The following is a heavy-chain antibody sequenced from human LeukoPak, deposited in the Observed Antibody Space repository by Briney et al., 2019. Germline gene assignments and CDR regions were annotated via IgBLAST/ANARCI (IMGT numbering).Heavy chain of an antibody. D-gene: IGHD3-10*01. CDR2: ISGSGGST. CDR1: GFTFSSYA. J-gene: IGHJ4*02. V-gene: IGHV3-23*01. CDR3: AKWALGGIVGGNFDY. Sequence: GRSLRLSCAASGFTFSSYAMSWVRQAPGKGLEWVSAISGSGGSTYYADSVKGRFTISRDNSKDTLYLQMNSLRAEDTAVYYCAKWALGGIVGGNFDYWGQGTLVTVSS.